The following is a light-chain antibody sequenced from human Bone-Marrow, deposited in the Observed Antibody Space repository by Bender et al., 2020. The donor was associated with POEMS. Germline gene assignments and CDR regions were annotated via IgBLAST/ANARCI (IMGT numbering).Light chain of an antibody. CDR1: HSNVGAYNL. Sequence: QSALTQPASVSGSPGQSITISCTGDHSNVGAYNLVSWYQQHSGTAPKLMIYDVTKRPSGISNRFSGSKTANTATLTISGLQDEDEDDYYCCTYAGSSTWVFGGGTRLTVL. V-gene: IGLV2-23*02. CDR2: DVT. J-gene: IGLJ3*02. CDR3: CTYAGSSTWV.